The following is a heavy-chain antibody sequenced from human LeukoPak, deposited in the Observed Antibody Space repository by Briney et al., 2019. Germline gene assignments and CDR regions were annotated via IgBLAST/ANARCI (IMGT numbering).Heavy chain of an antibody. Sequence: ASVKVSCKASGGTFSSYAISWVRQAPGQGLEWMGGIIPIFGTANYAQKFQGRVTITTDESTSTAYMELSSLRSEDTSVYYCARRTGAEYYDSSGYYLGGALDIWGQGTMVTVSS. CDR1: GGTFSSYA. J-gene: IGHJ3*02. D-gene: IGHD3-22*01. V-gene: IGHV1-69*05. CDR2: IIPIFGTA. CDR3: ARRTGAEYYDSSGYYLGGALDI.